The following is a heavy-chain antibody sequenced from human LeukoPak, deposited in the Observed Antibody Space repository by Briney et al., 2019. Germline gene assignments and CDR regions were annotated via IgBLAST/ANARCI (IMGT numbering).Heavy chain of an antibody. CDR3: AKLKQWQPQRYFFEY. Sequence: GGSLRLSCAASGFTFSAYWMHWVRQAPGKGLVWVSRINHDGTITTNADSVKGRFTISRDNAKNTLYLQMNSLRAEDTAVYYCAKLKQWQPQRYFFEYWGQGALVTVAS. V-gene: IGHV3-74*03. CDR1: GFTFSAYW. J-gene: IGHJ4*02. D-gene: IGHD6-19*01. CDR2: INHDGTIT.